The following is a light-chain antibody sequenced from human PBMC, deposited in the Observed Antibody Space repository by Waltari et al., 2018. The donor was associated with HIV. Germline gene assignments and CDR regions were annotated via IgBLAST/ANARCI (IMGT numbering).Light chain of an antibody. CDR3: CSYAGTYIV. CDR2: EVN. J-gene: IGLJ1*01. V-gene: IGLV2-14*01. CDR1: SSDIRAYKP. Sequence: SALTQPASVSGSRGPSITTPCTGTSSDIRAYKPVSWYQHHPAKAPKLMIYEVNSRPSGISSRFSGSKSGNTASLTISGLQAEDEADYYCCSYAGTYIVFGTGTEVTVL.